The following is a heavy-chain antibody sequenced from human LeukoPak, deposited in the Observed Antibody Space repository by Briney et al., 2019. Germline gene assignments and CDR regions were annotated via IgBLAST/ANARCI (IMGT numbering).Heavy chain of an antibody. J-gene: IGHJ5*01. V-gene: IGHV3-30*18. D-gene: IGHD1-26*01. CDR2: ISYDGSNK. CDR3: AKDRIIVIPGPYSWLDS. Sequence: GGSLRLSCAASGFTFSSYDMHWVRQAPGKGLEWVAVISYDGSNKYYADSVKGRVTISRDNSNNTLYLQMNSLRAEDTALYFCAKDRIIVIPGPYSWLDSWGQGALVTVSS. CDR1: GFTFSSYD.